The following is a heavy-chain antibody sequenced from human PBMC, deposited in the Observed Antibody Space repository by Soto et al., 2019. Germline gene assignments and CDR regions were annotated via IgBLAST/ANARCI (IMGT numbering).Heavy chain of an antibody. D-gene: IGHD3-16*01. CDR1: GYIFTNNF. CDR3: ARMATFGSLNWFDP. CDR2: MNPGSGDT. Sequence: ASVDVSCKASGYIFTNNFVVWVRQAPGQGLEWMGWMNPGSGDTGYAQKFQGRVTMTRDISIATAYMELSSLRSDDTAIYYCARMATFGSLNWFDPWGQGTLVTVSS. J-gene: IGHJ5*02. V-gene: IGHV1-8*01.